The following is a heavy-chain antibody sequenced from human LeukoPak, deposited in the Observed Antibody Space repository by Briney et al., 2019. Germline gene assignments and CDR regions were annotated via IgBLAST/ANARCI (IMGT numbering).Heavy chain of an antibody. D-gene: IGHD6-19*01. CDR2: IYYSGST. CDR1: GGSVSSGSYY. CDR3: ARRKVAGQFDY. V-gene: IGHV4-61*01. Sequence: SETLSLTCTVSGGSVSSGSYYWSWIRQPPGKGLEWIGYIYYSGSTNYNPSLKSRVTISVDTAKNQFSLKLSSVTAADTAVYYCARRKVAGQFDYWGQGTLVTVSS. J-gene: IGHJ4*02.